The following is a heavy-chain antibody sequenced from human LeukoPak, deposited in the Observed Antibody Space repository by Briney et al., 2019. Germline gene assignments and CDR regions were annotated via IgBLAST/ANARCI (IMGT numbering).Heavy chain of an antibody. J-gene: IGHJ4*02. CDR1: GYTFTSYG. Sequence: ASVQVSCKASGYTFTSYGFRWVRQAPGQGLEWMGWISAYNGNTNYAQKLQGRVTMTTDTSTSTAYMELRSLRSDDTAVYYCARDRRYCSGGRCFDIDYWGQGTLVTVSS. CDR3: ARDRRYCSGGRCFDIDY. V-gene: IGHV1-18*04. D-gene: IGHD2-15*01. CDR2: ISAYNGNT.